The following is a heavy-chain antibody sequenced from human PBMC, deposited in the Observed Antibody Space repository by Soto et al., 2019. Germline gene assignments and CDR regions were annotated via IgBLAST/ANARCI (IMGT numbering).Heavy chain of an antibody. CDR1: GYNFTSYG. CDR3: ASDYSDAMFGY. V-gene: IGHV1-18*01. Sequence: QVQLVHSGAEVKKPGASVKVSCKASGYNFTSYGISWVRQAPGQGLEWMGWISTYNGNTNSAQKLQGRVTMTTDTSTSIAYMELRSLTSGDTAVYYWASDYSDAMFGYWAQGTLVTVSS. J-gene: IGHJ4*02. D-gene: IGHD5-18*01. CDR2: ISTYNGNT.